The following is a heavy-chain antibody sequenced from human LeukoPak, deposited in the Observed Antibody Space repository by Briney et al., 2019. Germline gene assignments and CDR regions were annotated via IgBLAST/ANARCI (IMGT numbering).Heavy chain of an antibody. CDR2: IGSSGTTI. J-gene: IGHJ3*01. Sequence: PGGSLRLSCGASGFTFGSYSMNWGRHPPGKGMEWGSYIGSSGTTIHYADYVKRRFTTSRDTAQNSLYLQLNSLRAEDTAVYSCVRDQTAYGEGTCYCAIDVWGQGTMVTVSS. V-gene: IGHV3-48*01. CDR3: VRDQTAYGEGTCYCAIDV. CDR1: GFTFGSYS. D-gene: IGHD2-21*01.